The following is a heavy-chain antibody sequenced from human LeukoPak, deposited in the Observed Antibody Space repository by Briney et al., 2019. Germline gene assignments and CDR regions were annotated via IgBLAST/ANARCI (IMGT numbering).Heavy chain of an antibody. CDR2: ISYDGSNK. V-gene: IGHV3-30-3*01. CDR3: ASLGQGGSSDSDY. Sequence: GGSLRLSCAASGFTFSSYAMHWVRQAPGKGLEGVAVISYDGSNKYYADSVKGRFTISRDNSKNTLYLQMNSLRAEDTAVYYCASLGQGGSSDSDYWGQETLVTVSS. CDR1: GFTFSSYA. J-gene: IGHJ4*02. D-gene: IGHD1-26*01.